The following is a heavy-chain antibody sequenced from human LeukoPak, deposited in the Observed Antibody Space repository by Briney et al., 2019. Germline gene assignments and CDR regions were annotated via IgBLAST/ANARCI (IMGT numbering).Heavy chain of an antibody. V-gene: IGHV3-9*01. CDR1: GFTFDDYA. Sequence: PGGSLRLSCAASGFTFDDYAMPWVRQPPGKGLEWVSGISWNSGSIGYADSVKGRFTISRDNAKNSLYLQMNSLRAEDTALYYCAKATGPYGDYFDYWGQGTLVTVSS. CDR3: AKATGPYGDYFDY. D-gene: IGHD4-17*01. J-gene: IGHJ4*02. CDR2: ISWNSGSI.